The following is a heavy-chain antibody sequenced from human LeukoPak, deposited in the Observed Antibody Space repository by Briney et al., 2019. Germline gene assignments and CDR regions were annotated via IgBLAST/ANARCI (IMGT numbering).Heavy chain of an antibody. J-gene: IGHJ4*02. CDR1: GGSISSYY. D-gene: IGHD3-22*01. CDR2: IYYSGST. V-gene: IGHV4-59*01. CDR3: ARARRYYYDSSGYYYFDY. Sequence: SETLSLTCTVSGGSISSYYWSWIRQPPGKGPEGIGYIYYSGSTNYNLSLKSRVTISVDTSKNQFSLKLSSVTAADTAVYYCARARRYYYDSSGYYYFDYWGQGTLVTVSS.